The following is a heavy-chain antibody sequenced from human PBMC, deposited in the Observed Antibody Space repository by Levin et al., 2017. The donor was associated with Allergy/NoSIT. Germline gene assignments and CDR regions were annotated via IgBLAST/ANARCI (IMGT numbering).Heavy chain of an antibody. Sequence: LTCAASGFTFSNAWVSWVRQAPGKGLEWVGRIKSKTHGGTTDYAAPVKGRFTISRDDSKNTLYLQMNSLKTEDTAVYYCTTEGVGGGAFDIWGQGTMVTVSS. CDR1: GFTFSNAW. V-gene: IGHV3-15*01. CDR3: TTEGVGGGAFDI. J-gene: IGHJ3*02. D-gene: IGHD3-3*01. CDR2: IKSKTHGGTT.